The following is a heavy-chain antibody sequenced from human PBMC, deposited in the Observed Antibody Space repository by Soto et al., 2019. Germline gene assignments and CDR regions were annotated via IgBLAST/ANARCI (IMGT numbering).Heavy chain of an antibody. V-gene: IGHV4-30-2*01. CDR1: GASITFGGYS. D-gene: IGHD1-26*01. CDR2: INHLETT. Sequence: SETLSLTCTVSGASITFGGYSWSWIRQTPGKGLEWIGYINHLETTFYNPSFESRLTLSIDRAKNQFSLKLHSMSAADRAVYFCARGGGSDSFDYWGQGILVTVS. J-gene: IGHJ4*02. CDR3: ARGGGSDSFDY.